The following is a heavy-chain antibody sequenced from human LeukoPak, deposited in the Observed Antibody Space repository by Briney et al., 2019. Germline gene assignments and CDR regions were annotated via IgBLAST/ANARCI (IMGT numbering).Heavy chain of an antibody. CDR1: GFIFSSYE. CDR3: AKAPQLRYFDWLSGPDY. J-gene: IGHJ4*02. D-gene: IGHD3-9*01. V-gene: IGHV3-48*03. CDR2: ISSSGSYI. Sequence: QSGGSLRLSCAASGFIFSSYEMNWVRQAPGKGLEWVSYISSSGSYIYYADSVKGRFTISRDNSKNTLYLQMNSLRAEDTAVYYCAKAPQLRYFDWLSGPDYWGQGTLVTVSS.